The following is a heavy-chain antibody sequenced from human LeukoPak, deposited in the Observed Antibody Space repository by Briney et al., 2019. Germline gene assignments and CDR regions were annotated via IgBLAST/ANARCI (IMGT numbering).Heavy chain of an antibody. J-gene: IGHJ4*02. D-gene: IGHD3-22*01. CDR3: ARLYDISGYYFDY. Sequence: SETVSLTCTVSGGSISSSSYYWGWIRQPPGKGLEWIGSLSYSGSTFYYPSLESRLTISVDTSKNQLSLKLSSVTAADTAVYYCARLYDISGYYFDYWGQGTLFTVSS. CDR2: LSYSGST. V-gene: IGHV4-39*01. CDR1: GGSISSSSYY.